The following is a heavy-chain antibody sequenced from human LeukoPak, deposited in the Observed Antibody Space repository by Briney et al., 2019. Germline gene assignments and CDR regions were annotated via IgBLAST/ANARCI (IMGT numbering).Heavy chain of an antibody. CDR2: IYYSGST. V-gene: IGHV4-59*12. Sequence: SETLSLTCTVSGGSISSYYWSWIRQPPGKGLEWIGYIYYSGSTNYNPSLRSRVTMSVDTSKNQFSLKLSSVTAADTAVYYCASMGGSRPYYFDYWGQGTLVTVSS. CDR1: GGSISSYY. D-gene: IGHD1-26*01. CDR3: ASMGGSRPYYFDY. J-gene: IGHJ4*02.